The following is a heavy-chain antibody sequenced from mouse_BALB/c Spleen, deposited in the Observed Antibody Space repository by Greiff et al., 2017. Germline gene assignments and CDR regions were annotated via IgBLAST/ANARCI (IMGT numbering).Heavy chain of an antibody. CDR2: ISNGGGST. J-gene: IGHJ3*01. D-gene: IGHD2-2*01. Sequence: EVKLMESGGGLVKPGGSLKLSCAASGFTFSSYTMSWVRQTPEKRLEWVAYISNGGGSTYYPDTVKGRFTISRDNAKNTLYLQMSRLTSEDTAMYYFAAVGYDGSWFADWGQGTLGTVSA. V-gene: IGHV5-12-2*01. CDR3: AAVGYDGSWFAD. CDR1: GFTFSSYT.